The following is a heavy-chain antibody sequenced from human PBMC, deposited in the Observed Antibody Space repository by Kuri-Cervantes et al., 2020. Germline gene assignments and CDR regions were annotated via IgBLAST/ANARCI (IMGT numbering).Heavy chain of an antibody. CDR3: AREMIVVVRRGCFDY. CDR2: IGTAGDT. D-gene: IGHD3-22*01. CDR1: GFTFSSYD. Sequence: GGSLRLSCAASGFTFSSYDMHWVRQATGKGLEWVSAIGTAGDTYYPGSVKGRFTISRDNSKNTLYLQMNSLRAEDTAVYYCAREMIVVVRRGCFDYWGQGTLVTVSS. V-gene: IGHV3-13*01. J-gene: IGHJ4*02.